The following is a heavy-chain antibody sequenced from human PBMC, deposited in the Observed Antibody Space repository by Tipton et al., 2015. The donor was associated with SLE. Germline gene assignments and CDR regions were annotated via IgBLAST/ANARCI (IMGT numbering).Heavy chain of an antibody. V-gene: IGHV4-59*01. Sequence: TLSLTCSVSGGYIRTYYWSWIRQPPGKGLEWIGYMYHSGITNYNPSLYSRVSISVDTSKNQFSLKMNSVTAADTAVYYCARGSPFMEWERNWFDPWGQGTLVTVSS. D-gene: IGHD3-3*01. CDR2: MYHSGIT. CDR1: GGYIRTYY. CDR3: ARGSPFMEWERNWFDP. J-gene: IGHJ5*02.